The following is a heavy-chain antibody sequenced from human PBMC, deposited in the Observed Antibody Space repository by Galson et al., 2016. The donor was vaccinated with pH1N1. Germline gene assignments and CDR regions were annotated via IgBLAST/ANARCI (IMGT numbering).Heavy chain of an antibody. Sequence: SVKVSCKASGGTFGSYGINWVRQAPGQGLEWMGGIIPILNITKYAQNFQDRVTITADESTTTADMELSSLRSEDTAVYYCAREDYYDTDLSDWYFDLWGRGTLVTVSS. CDR2: IIPILNIT. CDR3: AREDYYDTDLSDWYFDL. D-gene: IGHD3-22*01. CDR1: GGTFGSYG. J-gene: IGHJ2*01. V-gene: IGHV1-69*13.